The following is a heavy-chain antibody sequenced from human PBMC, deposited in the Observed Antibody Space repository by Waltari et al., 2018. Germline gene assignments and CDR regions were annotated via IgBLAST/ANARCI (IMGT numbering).Heavy chain of an antibody. J-gene: IGHJ5*02. D-gene: IGHD5-12*01. V-gene: IGHV4-39*07. CDR3: ARNRVALDPNNWFDP. CDR1: GGSISSSLYY. Sequence: QLQLQESGPGLVKPSDTLSLTCTVSGGSISSSLYYWAWLRQPPGKGLEWLGGTYYSGRTFDNPSLKSRVTISVDTSKNQFSLNLRSVTDADTAIYYCARNRVALDPNNWFDPWGQGTLVTVSS. CDR2: TYYSGRT.